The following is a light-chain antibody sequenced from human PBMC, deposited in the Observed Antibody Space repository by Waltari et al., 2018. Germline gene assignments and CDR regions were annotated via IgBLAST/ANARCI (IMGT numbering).Light chain of an antibody. Sequence: QSALTQPASVSGSPGQSITISCTGTSSDVGSYNLFSWYQQHPGKAPKLVIYEVSKRPSGVSNRFSGSKSGNTASLTISGLQAEDEADYYCCSYAGSSTFSYVFGTGTKVTVL. CDR1: SSDVGSYNL. J-gene: IGLJ1*01. CDR2: EVS. CDR3: CSYAGSSTFSYV. V-gene: IGLV2-23*02.